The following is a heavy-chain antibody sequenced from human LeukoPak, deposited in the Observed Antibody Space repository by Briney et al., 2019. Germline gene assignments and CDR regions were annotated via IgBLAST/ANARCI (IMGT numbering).Heavy chain of an antibody. CDR1: GGSISSYY. J-gene: IGHJ6*02. CDR3: ARLVNYDILTGYKYYYGMDV. D-gene: IGHD3-9*01. Sequence: SETLSLTCTVSGGSISSYYWSWIRQPPGKGLEWIGYIYYSGSTNYNPSLKSRVTISVDTSKNQFSLKLSSVTAADTAVYYRARLVNYDILTGYKYYYGMDVWGQGTTVTVSS. V-gene: IGHV4-59*08. CDR2: IYYSGST.